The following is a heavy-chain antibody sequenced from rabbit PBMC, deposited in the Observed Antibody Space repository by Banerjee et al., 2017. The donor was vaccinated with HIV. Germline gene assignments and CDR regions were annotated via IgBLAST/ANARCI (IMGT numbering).Heavy chain of an antibody. D-gene: IGHD8-1*01. CDR3: ARDGGSSVYTQYYFNL. J-gene: IGHJ4*01. V-gene: IGHV1S47*01. CDR2: NDNGDGST. CDR1: GFDFSSYG. Sequence: QEQLVESGGGLVQPGGSLKLSCKASGFDFSSYGMCWVRQAPGKGPEWIACNDNGDGSTYYANWVNGRFTISRSTSLNTVTLQMTSLTAADTATYFCARDGGSSVYTQYYFNLWGPGTLVTVS.